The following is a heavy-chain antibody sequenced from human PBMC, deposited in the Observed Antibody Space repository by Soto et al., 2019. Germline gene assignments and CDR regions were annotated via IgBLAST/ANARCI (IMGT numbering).Heavy chain of an antibody. J-gene: IGHJ5*01. CDR1: GYTFTSYD. Sequence: XSVKVSCKASGYTFTSYDIHLVRQATGQGLEWMGWMNPNSGNTGYAQKFQGRVTMTRNTSISTAYMELSSLRSEDTAVYYCARTNDIVVVPALKWFDSWGQGTLVTVSS. CDR3: ARTNDIVVVPALKWFDS. D-gene: IGHD2-2*01. CDR2: MNPNSGNT. V-gene: IGHV1-8*01.